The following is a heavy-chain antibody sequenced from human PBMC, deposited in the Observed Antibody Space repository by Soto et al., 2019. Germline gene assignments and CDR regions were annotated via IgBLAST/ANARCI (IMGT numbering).Heavy chain of an antibody. CDR3: ARIYCGGDCYHAP. J-gene: IGHJ5*02. CDR2: ISAYNGNT. Sequence: PGQGLEWMGWISAYNGNTNYAQKLQGRVTMTTDTSTSTAYMELRSLRSDDTAVYYCARIYCGGDCYHAPWGQGTLVTVSS. V-gene: IGHV1-18*01. D-gene: IGHD2-21*02.